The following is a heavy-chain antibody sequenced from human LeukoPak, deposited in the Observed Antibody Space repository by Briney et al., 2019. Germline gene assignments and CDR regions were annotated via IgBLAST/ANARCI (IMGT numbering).Heavy chain of an antibody. V-gene: IGHV3-74*01. CDR1: GFTFSSYW. CDR3: AREVGATIGWYFDL. Sequence: PGGSLRLSCAASGFTFSSYWMHWVRQAAGKGLVWVSRIKSDGSTTNNADSVKGRFTISRDNVKNTLYLQMNSLRAEDTAVYYCAREVGATIGWYFDLWGRGALVTVSS. D-gene: IGHD1-26*01. CDR2: IKSDGSTT. J-gene: IGHJ2*01.